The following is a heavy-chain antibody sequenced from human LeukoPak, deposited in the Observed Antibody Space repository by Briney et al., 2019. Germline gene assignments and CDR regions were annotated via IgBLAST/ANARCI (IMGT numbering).Heavy chain of an antibody. J-gene: IGHJ4*02. CDR2: ISYDGSNK. D-gene: IGHD3-16*02. Sequence: GGSLRLSCAASGFTFSSYGMHWVRQAPGKGLEWVAVISYDGSNKYYADSVKGRFTISRDNSKNTLYLQMNSLRAEDTAVYYCAKGWPMITFGGVIDYWGQGTLVTVSS. CDR3: AKGWPMITFGGVIDY. CDR1: GFTFSSYG. V-gene: IGHV3-30*18.